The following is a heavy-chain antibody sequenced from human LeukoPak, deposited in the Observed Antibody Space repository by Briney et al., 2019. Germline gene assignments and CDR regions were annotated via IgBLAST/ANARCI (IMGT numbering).Heavy chain of an antibody. CDR3: ASEITMVRGVPMYYFDY. V-gene: IGHV3-53*05. J-gene: IGHJ4*02. D-gene: IGHD3-10*01. CDR2: IYSGGST. CDR1: GFTVSSNY. Sequence: GGSLRLSCAASGFTVSSNYMSWVRQAPGKGLEWVSVIYSGGSTYYADSVKGRFTISRGNSKNTLYLQMNSLRVDDTAMYYCASEITMVRGVPMYYFDYWGQGTLVTVSS.